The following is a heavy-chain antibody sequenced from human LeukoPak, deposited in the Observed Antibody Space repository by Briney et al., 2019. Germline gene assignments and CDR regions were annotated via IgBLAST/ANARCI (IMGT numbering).Heavy chain of an antibody. V-gene: IGHV3-74*01. CDR1: GFTFSDYY. J-gene: IGHJ6*03. CDR3: ARGYCSGGSCYRYYYYYYMDV. CDR2: MSGDASST. Sequence: GGSLRLSCAASGFTFSDYYMHWVRQAPGKGLVWVARMSGDASSTDYADSVKGRFTISRDNAKNSLYLQMNSLRAEDTAVYYCARGYCSGGSCYRYYYYYYMDVWGKGTTVTVSS. D-gene: IGHD2-15*01.